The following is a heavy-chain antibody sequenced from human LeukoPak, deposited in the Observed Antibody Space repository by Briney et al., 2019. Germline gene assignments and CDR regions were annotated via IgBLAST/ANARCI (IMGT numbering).Heavy chain of an antibody. CDR2: IYYSGTT. J-gene: IGHJ6*02. V-gene: IGHV4-59*12. D-gene: IGHD2-2*02. Sequence: PSETLSLTCTVSGGSISSYYWSWIRQPPGKGLEWIGYIYYSGTTNYNPSLKSRVTMSVDTSKNQFSLKLSSVTAADTAVYYCAREDCSSTSCYMSYYYGMDVWGQGTTVTVSS. CDR1: GGSISSYY. CDR3: AREDCSSTSCYMSYYYGMDV.